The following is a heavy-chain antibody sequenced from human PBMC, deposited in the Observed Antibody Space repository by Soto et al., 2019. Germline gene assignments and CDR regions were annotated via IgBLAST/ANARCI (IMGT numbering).Heavy chain of an antibody. CDR3: AREHREERQLVHRGSWFDP. J-gene: IGHJ5*02. V-gene: IGHV6-1*01. CDR1: GDSVSSNSAA. Sequence: SQTLSVTCAISGDSVSSNSAAWNWIRQSPSRGLEWLGRTYYRSKWYNDYAVSVKSRITINPDTSKNQFSLQLNSVTPEDTAVYYCAREHREERQLVHRGSWFDPWGQGTLVTVSS. D-gene: IGHD6-13*01. CDR2: TYYRSKWYN.